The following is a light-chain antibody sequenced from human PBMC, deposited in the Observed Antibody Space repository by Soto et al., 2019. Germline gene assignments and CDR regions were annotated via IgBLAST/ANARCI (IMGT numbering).Light chain of an antibody. J-gene: IGKJ1*01. V-gene: IGKV1-27*01. Sequence: DIQMTQSPSSLSASVGDRVTITCRASQGIRHYLAWYQQKPGKVPKLLIYEASNLQSGVPSRFRGGGSGTEFTLTISSPQPEDLATYYCQNFDSAPQTFGQGTTVSIK. CDR1: QGIRHY. CDR2: EAS. CDR3: QNFDSAPQT.